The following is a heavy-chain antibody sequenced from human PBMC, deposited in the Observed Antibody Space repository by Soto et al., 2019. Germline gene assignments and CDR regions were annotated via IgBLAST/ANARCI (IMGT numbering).Heavy chain of an antibody. CDR2: ISYDSTYK. CDR3: ARTRNYIVPTPPDH. J-gene: IGHJ4*02. D-gene: IGHD5-12*01. V-gene: IGHV3-30-3*01. CDR1: GFTFSDYA. Sequence: GGSLRLSCAASGFTFSDYAIHWVRQAPGKGLEWVAAISYDSTYKYYADSVKGRFTISRDNSKDTLYLQVNSLRTEDTALYYCARTRNYIVPTPPDHWGQGTLVTVSS.